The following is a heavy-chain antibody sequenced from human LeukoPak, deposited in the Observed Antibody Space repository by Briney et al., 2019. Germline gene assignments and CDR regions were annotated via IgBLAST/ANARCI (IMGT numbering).Heavy chain of an antibody. J-gene: IGHJ4*02. Sequence: ASVKVSCKASGGTFSSSAISWVRQAPGQGLEWMGGIIPIFGTANYAQKFQGRVTITADESTSTAYMELRSLRSDDTAVYYCARTYYYDSSGYPVGYWGQGTLVTVSS. CDR3: ARTYYYDSSGYPVGY. CDR1: GGTFSSSA. D-gene: IGHD3-22*01. CDR2: IIPIFGTA. V-gene: IGHV1-69*13.